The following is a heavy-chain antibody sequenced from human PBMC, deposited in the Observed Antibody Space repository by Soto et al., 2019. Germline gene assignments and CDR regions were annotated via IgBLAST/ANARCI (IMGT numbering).Heavy chain of an antibody. CDR3: ARAVRVYYYDSSGYYRGLSGFDY. J-gene: IGHJ4*02. CDR2: IGTAGDT. Sequence: PGGSLRLSCAASGFTFSSYDMHWVRQATGKGLEWVSAIGTAGDTYYPGSVKGRFTISRENAKNSLYLQMNSLRAGDTAVYYCARAVRVYYYDSSGYYRGLSGFDYWGQGTLVTVSS. CDR1: GFTFSSYD. D-gene: IGHD3-22*01. V-gene: IGHV3-13*04.